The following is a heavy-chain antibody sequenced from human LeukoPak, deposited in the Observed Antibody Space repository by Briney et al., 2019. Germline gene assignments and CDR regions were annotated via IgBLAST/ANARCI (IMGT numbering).Heavy chain of an antibody. CDR1: GDAISTYY. Sequence: SDTLSLTCTLSGDAISTYYWNWIRHTPGKGLEWIGHISKGRTDYNPSLKGRSIKQVNTPKNQLSLKLTSVTAPATPVYYFPRDKAQTFGYYCDPWGQGTQVLVPS. CDR3: PRDKAQTFGYYCDP. J-gene: IGHJ5*02. CDR2: ISKGRT. D-gene: IGHD3-22*01. V-gene: IGHV4-59*01.